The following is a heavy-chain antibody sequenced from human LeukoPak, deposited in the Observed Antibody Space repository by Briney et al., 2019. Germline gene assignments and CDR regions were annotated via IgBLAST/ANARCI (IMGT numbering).Heavy chain of an antibody. CDR1: GFTFSSXA. D-gene: IGHD3-10*01. Sequence: GGXXXLXCAASGFTFSSXAXXWVRQAPGKXXXXXXXXSXDGSNKYYADSVKDRFTISRDNSKNMLYLQMNSLRAEDTAVYYCARDLLAFYYGSGSPNYYFDYWGQGTLVTVSS. J-gene: IGHJ4*02. CDR3: ARDLLAFYYGSGSPNYYFDY. CDR2: XSXDGSNK. V-gene: IGHV3-30-3*01.